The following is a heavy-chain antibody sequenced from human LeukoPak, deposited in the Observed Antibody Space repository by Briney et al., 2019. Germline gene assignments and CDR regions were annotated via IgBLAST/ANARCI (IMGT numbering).Heavy chain of an antibody. Sequence: ASVKVSCKASGGTFISYTISWVRQAPGQGLEWMGRIIPILGIANYAQKFQGRVTITADKSTSTAYMELSSLRSEDTAVYYCATHSSSSRGWFDPWGQGTLVTVSS. V-gene: IGHV1-69*02. CDR2: IIPILGIA. J-gene: IGHJ5*02. CDR3: ATHSSSSRGWFDP. CDR1: GGTFISYT. D-gene: IGHD6-6*01.